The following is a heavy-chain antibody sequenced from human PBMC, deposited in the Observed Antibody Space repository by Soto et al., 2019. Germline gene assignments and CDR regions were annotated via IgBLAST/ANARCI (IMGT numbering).Heavy chain of an antibody. CDR2: ISYDGSNK. Sequence: GGSLRLSCAASGFTFSSYTMHWVRQAPGKGLEWVAVISYDGSNKYYADSVKGRFTISRDKSKNTLYLQMNSLRAEDTAVYYCSRDLGSGRYFDFWGQGTLVTVSS. V-gene: IGHV3-30-3*01. CDR3: SRDLGSGRYFDF. J-gene: IGHJ4*02. CDR1: GFTFSSYT. D-gene: IGHD2-15*01.